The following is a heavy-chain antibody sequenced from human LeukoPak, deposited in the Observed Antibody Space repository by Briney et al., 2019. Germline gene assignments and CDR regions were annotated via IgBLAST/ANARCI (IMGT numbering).Heavy chain of an antibody. Sequence: SETLSLTCAVYGGSFSGYYWSWIRQPPGKGLEWIGEINHRGSTNYNPSLKSRVTISVDTSKNQFSLKLSSVTAADTAVYFCARGVYSSGWYAYWGQGTLVTVSS. CDR1: GGSFSGYY. J-gene: IGHJ4*02. CDR3: ARGVYSSGWYAY. D-gene: IGHD6-19*01. CDR2: INHRGST. V-gene: IGHV4-34*01.